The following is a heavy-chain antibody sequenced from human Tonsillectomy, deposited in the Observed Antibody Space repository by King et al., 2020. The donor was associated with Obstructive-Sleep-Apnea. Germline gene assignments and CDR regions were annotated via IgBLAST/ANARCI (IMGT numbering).Heavy chain of an antibody. Sequence: VQLVESGGGLVKPGGSLRLSCAGSGFTFSSYSLNWVRQAPGKGLEWVSSLTASSTYKKYADSVKGRFTISRDNAKNSLYLQMTSLRAEDTAVYYCARCEPAYGDYVGVDWGQGTLVSVSS. CDR3: ARCEPAYGDYVGVD. CDR2: LTASSTYK. J-gene: IGHJ4*02. D-gene: IGHD4-17*01. V-gene: IGHV3-21*01. CDR1: GFTFSSYS.